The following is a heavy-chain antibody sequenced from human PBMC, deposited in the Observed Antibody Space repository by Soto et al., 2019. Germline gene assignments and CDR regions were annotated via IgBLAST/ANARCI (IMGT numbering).Heavy chain of an antibody. V-gene: IGHV1-69*01. CDR2: IIPIFGTA. Sequence: QVQLVQSGAEVKKPGSSVKVSCKASGGTFSSYAISWVRQAPGQGLEWMGGIIPIFGTANYAQKFQGRGTITADESTSTAYMDLSSLRSEDTAVYYCARDVWHIVVVTAISAFDIWGQGTMVTVSS. J-gene: IGHJ3*02. D-gene: IGHD2-21*02. CDR1: GGTFSSYA. CDR3: ARDVWHIVVVTAISAFDI.